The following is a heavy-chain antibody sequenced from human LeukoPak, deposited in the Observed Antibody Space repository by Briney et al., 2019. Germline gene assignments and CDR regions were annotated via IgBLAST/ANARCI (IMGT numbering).Heavy chain of an antibody. D-gene: IGHD3/OR15-3a*01. CDR2: IYPGDSDT. CDR3: ARRTEEWFDP. V-gene: IGHV5-51*01. J-gene: IGHJ5*02. CDR1: EYSFNIYW. Sequence: PGESLKISCKTSEYSFNIYWIGWVRQMPGKGLEWMGIIYPGDSDTRYSPSFQGQVTISADKSISTAYLQWSSLKASDTAMYYCARRTEEWFDPWGQGTLVTVSS.